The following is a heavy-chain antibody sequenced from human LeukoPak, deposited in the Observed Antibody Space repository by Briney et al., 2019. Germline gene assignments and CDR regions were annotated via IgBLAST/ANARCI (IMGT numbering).Heavy chain of an antibody. V-gene: IGHV5-51*01. J-gene: IGHJ3*02. CDR3: ARLPGYCSSPSCYVHSSGTEGAFDI. CDR1: GYSFTSYW. CDR2: IYPGDSDT. Sequence: GESLKISCKGSGYSFTSYWIGWVRQTPGKGLEWMGIIYPGDSDTRYSPSFQGQVTISADKSISTAYLQWSSLKASDTAMYYCARLPGYCSSPSCYVHSSGTEGAFDIWGQGTMVTLSS. D-gene: IGHD2-2*01.